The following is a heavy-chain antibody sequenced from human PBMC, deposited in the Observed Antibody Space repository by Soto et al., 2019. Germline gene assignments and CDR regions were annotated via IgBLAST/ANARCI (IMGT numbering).Heavy chain of an antibody. V-gene: IGHV4-59*01. D-gene: IGHD5-12*01. J-gene: IGHJ6*02. Sequence: SETLSLTCTVSGGSISSYYWSWIRQPPGKGLEWIGYIYYSGSTNYNPSLKSRVTISVDTSKNQFSLKLSSVTAADTAVYYCARDQGHGGYQGYYYGMDVWGQGTTVTVSS. CDR3: ARDQGHGGYQGYYYGMDV. CDR2: IYYSGST. CDR1: GGSISSYY.